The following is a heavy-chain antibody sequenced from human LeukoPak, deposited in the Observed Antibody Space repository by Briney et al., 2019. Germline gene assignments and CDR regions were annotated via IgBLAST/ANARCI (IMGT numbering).Heavy chain of an antibody. CDR2: FDPEDGET. V-gene: IGHV1-24*01. CDR1: GYTLTELS. Sequence: ASVKVSCKVSGYTLTELSMHWVRQAPGKGLEWMGGFDPEDGETIYAQKFQGRVTRTEDTSTDTAYMELSSLRSEDTAVYYCATLAVAGTNPDYWGQGTLVTVSS. CDR3: ATLAVAGTNPDY. D-gene: IGHD6-19*01. J-gene: IGHJ4*02.